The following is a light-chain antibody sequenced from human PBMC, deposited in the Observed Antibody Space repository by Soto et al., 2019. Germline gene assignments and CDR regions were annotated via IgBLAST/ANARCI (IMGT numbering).Light chain of an antibody. CDR3: QQSYSNPT. CDR1: QNIITY. Sequence: DVQLTQSPSSLSVFVGDSVTVTCRASQNIITYLHWYHQKPGEAPTLLINAASTLQSGVPSRFSCSGSGTDFTLTINSLQPEDVGTYYCQQSYSNPTFGQGTTVEIK. J-gene: IGKJ1*01. V-gene: IGKV1-39*01. CDR2: AAS.